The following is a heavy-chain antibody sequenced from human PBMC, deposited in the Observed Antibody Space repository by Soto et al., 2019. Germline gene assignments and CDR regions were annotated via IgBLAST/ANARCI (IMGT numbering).Heavy chain of an antibody. D-gene: IGHD1-1*01. CDR1: GFTFRTYG. CDR3: AKYVADTGWNVPLAP. J-gene: IGHJ5*02. CDR2: ISNDGSDI. V-gene: IGHV3-30*18. Sequence: VQLVESGGGVVQPGRSQRLSCAASGFTFRTYGMHWVRQAPGKGLEWVAVISNDGSDIYYADSVKGRFAISRDNSRNMLVLQMISLRDEDTAMYSCAKYVADTGWNVPLAPGGQGTLVTVSS.